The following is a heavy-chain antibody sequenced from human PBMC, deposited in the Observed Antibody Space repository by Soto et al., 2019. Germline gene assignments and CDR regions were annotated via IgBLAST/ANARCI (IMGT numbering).Heavy chain of an antibody. J-gene: IGHJ4*02. Sequence: WGSLRLSCAASGFTFSSYGMHWVRQAPGKGLEWVAVIWYDGSNKYYADSVKGRFTISRDNSKNTLYLQMNSLRAEDTAVYYCAREGIAAAGGFYYFDYWGQGTLVTVSS. CDR2: IWYDGSNK. V-gene: IGHV3-33*08. D-gene: IGHD6-13*01. CDR1: GFTFSSYG. CDR3: AREGIAAAGGFYYFDY.